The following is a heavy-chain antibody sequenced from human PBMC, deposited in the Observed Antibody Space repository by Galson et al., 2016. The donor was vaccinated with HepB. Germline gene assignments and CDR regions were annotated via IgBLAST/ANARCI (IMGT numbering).Heavy chain of an antibody. J-gene: IGHJ4*02. Sequence: ETLSLTCTVSGPSISNMNWWSWVRQPPGKGLEWIGEIYHSGSTNYNPSLKSRVTMSVDKSKNQFSLKLSSVTAADTAVYYCASLDNRRGGEYWGQGSLVTVSS. CDR3: ASLDNRRGGEY. V-gene: IGHV4-4*02. CDR1: GPSISNMNW. D-gene: IGHD1-14*01. CDR2: IYHSGST.